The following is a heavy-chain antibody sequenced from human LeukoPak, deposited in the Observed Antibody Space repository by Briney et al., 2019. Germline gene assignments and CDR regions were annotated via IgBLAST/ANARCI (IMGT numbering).Heavy chain of an antibody. CDR2: MYSRGSS. CDR3: GRGQIGGIQGEF. J-gene: IGHJ6*01. V-gene: IGHV3-66*02. D-gene: IGHD1-1*01. Sequence: GGSLRLSCTVSGFTVGNNYMSWVRQAPGKGLEWVALMYSRGSSRYADSVRGRFTISRDSSKNTVYLQMNSLTAEDTAVYYWGRGQIGGIQGEFLGQGNPVTVSS. CDR1: GFTVGNNY.